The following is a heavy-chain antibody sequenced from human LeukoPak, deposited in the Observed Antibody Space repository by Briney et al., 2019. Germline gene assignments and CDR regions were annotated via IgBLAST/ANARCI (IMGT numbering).Heavy chain of an antibody. CDR2: IYSGGST. Sequence: GGSLRLYRAISRLTGRGNYMIWVREVSGKGLEWVSVIYSGGSTYYADSVKGRFTISRDNSKNTLYLQMNSLRAEDTAVYYCARDLGSYAPEAFDIWGQGTMVTVSS. CDR1: RLTGRGNY. V-gene: IGHV3-53*01. CDR3: ARDLGSYAPEAFDI. J-gene: IGHJ3*02. D-gene: IGHD1-26*01.